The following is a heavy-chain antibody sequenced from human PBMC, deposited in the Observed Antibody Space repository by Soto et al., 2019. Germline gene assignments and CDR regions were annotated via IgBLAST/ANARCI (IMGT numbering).Heavy chain of an antibody. CDR3: AKERRVGATDYCYYCGMDV. J-gene: IGHJ6*02. V-gene: IGHV3-30*18. Sequence: QVQLVESGGGVVQPGRSLRLSCAASGFTFSSYGMHWVRQAPGKGLEWVAGISYDGSNKYYADSVKGRFTISRDNSKNTLYLQMNSLRAEDTAVYYCAKERRVGATDYCYYCGMDVWGQGTTVTVS. D-gene: IGHD1-26*01. CDR2: ISYDGSNK. CDR1: GFTFSSYG.